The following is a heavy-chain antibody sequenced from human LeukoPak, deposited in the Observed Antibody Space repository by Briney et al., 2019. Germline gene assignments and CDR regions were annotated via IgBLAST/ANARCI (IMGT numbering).Heavy chain of an antibody. CDR3: ARDILNYYGMDV. V-gene: IGHV3-48*04. Sequence: GGSLRLSCAASGFTFSSYSMNWVRQAPGKGLEWVSYISSSSSSTYYADSVKGRFTISRDNAKNSLYLQMNSLRAEDTAVYYCARDILNYYGMDVWGQGTTVTVSS. J-gene: IGHJ6*02. CDR2: ISSSSSST. D-gene: IGHD2-21*01. CDR1: GFTFSSYS.